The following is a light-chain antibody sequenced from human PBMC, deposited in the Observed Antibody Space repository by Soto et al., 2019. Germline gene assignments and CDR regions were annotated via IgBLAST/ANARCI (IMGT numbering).Light chain of an antibody. Sequence: DIVMTQSPASLAVSLGERATINCKSSQSVLYSSNNKNYLAWFQQKPGQPPKLLIYWASNRESGVPDRFSGSGSGTDFTLSISSLQAEDAAVYYCQQYYSTPLTFGGGTKLEIK. CDR2: WAS. CDR1: QSVLYSSNNKNY. J-gene: IGKJ4*01. V-gene: IGKV4-1*01. CDR3: QQYYSTPLT.